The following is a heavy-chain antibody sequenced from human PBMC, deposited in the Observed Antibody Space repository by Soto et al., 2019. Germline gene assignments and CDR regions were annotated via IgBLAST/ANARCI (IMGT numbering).Heavy chain of an antibody. Sequence: HPGGSLRLSCAASGFTFTNYWMSWVRQVPGKGLEWVANINHYGSEEKYVDSVKGRFAISRDNAKDSLYLQMNSLRAEDTAVYWCVRAGGSAWPDLNWFNPWGQGTLVTVSS. V-gene: IGHV3-7*05. D-gene: IGHD1-26*01. J-gene: IGHJ5*02. CDR3: VRAGGSAWPDLNWFNP. CDR2: INHYGSEE. CDR1: GFTFTNYW.